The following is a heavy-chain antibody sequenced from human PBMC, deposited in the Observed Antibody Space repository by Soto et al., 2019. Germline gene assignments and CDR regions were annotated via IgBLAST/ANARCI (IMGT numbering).Heavy chain of an antibody. CDR1: GGTFSSYA. D-gene: IGHD2-2*01. CDR3: AAGIVVVPAARHFDY. CDR2: IIPIFGTA. V-gene: IGHV1-69*13. J-gene: IGHJ4*02. Sequence: RASVKVSCKASGGTFSSYAISWVRQAPGQGLEWMGGIIPIFGTANYAQKFQGRVTITADESTSTAYMELSSLRSEDTAVYYCAAGIVVVPAARHFDYWGQGTLVTVSS.